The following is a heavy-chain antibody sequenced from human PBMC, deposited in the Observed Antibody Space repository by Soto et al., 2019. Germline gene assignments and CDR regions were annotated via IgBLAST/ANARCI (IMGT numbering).Heavy chain of an antibody. CDR3: GRVMRGLLWCGERVGYYYYGMGV. CDR1: GRSISSSNW. D-gene: IGHD3-10*01. CDR2: IYHSGST. Sequence: QVQLQESGPGLVKPSGTLSLTCAVSGRSISSSNWWSWVRQPPGKGLKWIGEIYHSGSTNYNPYLQSRVSVAVDKSKNQFYLKLSFVTAADTAVYYCGRVMRGLLWCGERVGYYYYGMGVWGPGTPGTVSS. V-gene: IGHV4-4*02. J-gene: IGHJ6*02.